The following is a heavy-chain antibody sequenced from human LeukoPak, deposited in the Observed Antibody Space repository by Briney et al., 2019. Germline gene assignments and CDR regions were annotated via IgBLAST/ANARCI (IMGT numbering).Heavy chain of an antibody. D-gene: IGHD3-3*01. J-gene: IGHJ5*02. CDR3: ARETAYDFWSGYYWFDP. CDR1: GGSISSSSYY. CDR2: IYYSGST. V-gene: IGHV4-39*07. Sequence: SETLSLTCTVSGGSISSSSYYWGWIRQPPGKGLEWIGSIYYSGSTYYNPSLKSRVTISVDTSKNQFSLKLSSVTAADTAVYYCARETAYDFWSGYYWFDPWGQGTLVTVSS.